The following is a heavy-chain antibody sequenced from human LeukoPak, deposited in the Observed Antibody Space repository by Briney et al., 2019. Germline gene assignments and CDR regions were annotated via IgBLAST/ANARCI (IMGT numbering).Heavy chain of an antibody. V-gene: IGHV3-64*01. Sequence: GGSLRLSCAASGFTFSSYAMHWVRQAPGKGLEYVSAISSNGGSTYYANSVKGRFTISRDNAKNSLYLQMNSLRAEDTAVYYCAKEGAYQYYDILTGHYGPFLNYYYYGMDVWGQGTTVTVSS. D-gene: IGHD3-9*01. CDR2: ISSNGGST. CDR3: AKEGAYQYYDILTGHYGPFLNYYYYGMDV. J-gene: IGHJ6*02. CDR1: GFTFSSYA.